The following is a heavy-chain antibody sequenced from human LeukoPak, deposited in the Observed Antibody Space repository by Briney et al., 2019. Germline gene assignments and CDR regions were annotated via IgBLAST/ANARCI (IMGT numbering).Heavy chain of an antibody. V-gene: IGHV3-13*01. CDR3: ARDRRAMVTGMDV. D-gene: IGHD5-18*01. J-gene: IGHJ6*02. CDR1: GFTFSSYD. Sequence: PGGSLRLSCAASGFTFSSYDMHWVRQATGKGLEWGSAIGTAGDTYYPGSVKGRFTISGENAKNSLYLQMNSLRAGDTAVYYCARDRRAMVTGMDVWGQGTAVTVSS. CDR2: IGTAGDT.